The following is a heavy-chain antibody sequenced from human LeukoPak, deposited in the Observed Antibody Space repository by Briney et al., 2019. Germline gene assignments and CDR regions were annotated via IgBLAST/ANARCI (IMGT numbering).Heavy chain of an antibody. D-gene: IGHD2-15*01. CDR2: MNPNSGNT. CDR3: ARVVVATFWYYYYYMDV. Sequence: ASVKVSCKASGYTFTSYDINWVRQATGQGLEWMGWMNPNSGNTGYAQKFQGRVTMTRNTSISTAYMELSSLGSEDTAVYYCARVVVATFWYYYYYMDVWGKGTTVTVSS. CDR1: GYTFTSYD. J-gene: IGHJ6*03. V-gene: IGHV1-8*01.